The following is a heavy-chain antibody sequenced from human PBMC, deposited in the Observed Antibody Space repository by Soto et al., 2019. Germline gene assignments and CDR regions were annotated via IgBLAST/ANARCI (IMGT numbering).Heavy chain of an antibody. V-gene: IGHV1-18*01. CDR3: ARVPEQYSSSWYYFDY. CDR2: ISAYNGNT. J-gene: IGHJ4*02. D-gene: IGHD6-13*01. CDR1: GYTFTIYG. Sequence: ASVKVSCKASGYTFTIYGISWVRQAPGQGLEWMGWISAYNGNTNYAQKLQGRVTMTTDTSTSTAYMELRSLRSDDTAVYYCARVPEQYSSSWYYFDYWGQGTLVTVSS.